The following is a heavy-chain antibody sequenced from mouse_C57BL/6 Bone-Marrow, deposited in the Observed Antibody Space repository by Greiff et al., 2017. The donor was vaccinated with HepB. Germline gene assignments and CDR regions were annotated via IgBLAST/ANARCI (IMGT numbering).Heavy chain of an antibody. Sequence: QVHVKQPGAELVKPGASVKMSCKASGYTFTSYWITWVKQRPGQGLEWIGDIYPGSGSTNYNEKFKSKATLTVDTSSSTAYMQLSSLTSEDSAVYDCARSDDGYYVGFAYWGQGTLVTVSA. V-gene: IGHV1-55*01. CDR1: GYTFTSYW. CDR2: IYPGSGST. J-gene: IGHJ3*01. CDR3: ARSDDGYYVGFAY. D-gene: IGHD2-3*01.